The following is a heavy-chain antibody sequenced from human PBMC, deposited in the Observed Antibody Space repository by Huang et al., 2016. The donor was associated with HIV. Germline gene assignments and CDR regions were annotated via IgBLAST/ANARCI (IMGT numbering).Heavy chain of an antibody. CDR1: GYSFSSYW. J-gene: IGHJ4*02. Sequence: VQLVQSGAEVKKPGESLKISCKGSGYSFSSYWIAWVRQMPGKGLEWMGCIFPEDSDTTYSPAFEGQVTISADKSIGTAYLQWSSLKASDTAMYYCARRFSSSSGYFDYWGQGSLVTVSS. CDR2: IFPEDSDT. D-gene: IGHD6-6*01. V-gene: IGHV5-51*01. CDR3: ARRFSSSSGYFDY.